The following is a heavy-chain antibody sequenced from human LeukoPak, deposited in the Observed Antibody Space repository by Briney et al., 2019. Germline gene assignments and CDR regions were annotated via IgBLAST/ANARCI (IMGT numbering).Heavy chain of an antibody. CDR3: AKEKQRNFDY. CDR1: GFTFVNYA. V-gene: IGHV3-23*01. Sequence: GGSLRLSCAASGFTFVNYAMSWVRQAPGKGLEWVSAVVGAGTTTFYADSVKGRFTISRDNSKNTVYLQMNSLRAEDTAVYYCAKEKQRNFDYWGQGTLVTVSS. J-gene: IGHJ4*02. CDR2: VVGAGTTT.